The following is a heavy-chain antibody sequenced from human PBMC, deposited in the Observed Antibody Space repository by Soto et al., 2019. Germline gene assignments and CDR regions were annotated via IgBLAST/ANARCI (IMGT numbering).Heavy chain of an antibody. V-gene: IGHV4-39*01. CDR1: GGSISSSSYY. Sequence: SETLSLTCTVSGGSISSSSYYWGWIRQPPGKGLEWIGSIYYSGSTYYNPSLKSRVTISVDTSKNQFSLKLSSVTAADTAVYYCAVNYDILTAIDYWGQGTLVTVSS. D-gene: IGHD3-9*01. CDR3: AVNYDILTAIDY. J-gene: IGHJ4*02. CDR2: IYYSGST.